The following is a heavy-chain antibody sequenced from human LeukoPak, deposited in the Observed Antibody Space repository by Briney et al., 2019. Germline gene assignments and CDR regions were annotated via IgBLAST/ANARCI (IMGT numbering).Heavy chain of an antibody. D-gene: IGHD1-26*01. V-gene: IGHV3-7*01. CDR2: IKQDGSEK. CDR3: ARDPSGSYSSWFDP. CDR1: GFTFSSYR. Sequence: RGSLRLSCAASGFTFSSYRMNWVRQAPGKGLEWVANIKQDGSEKYYVDSVKGRFTISRDNAKNSLFLQMNSLRAEDTAMYYCARDPSGSYSSWFDPWGQGTLVTVSS. J-gene: IGHJ5*02.